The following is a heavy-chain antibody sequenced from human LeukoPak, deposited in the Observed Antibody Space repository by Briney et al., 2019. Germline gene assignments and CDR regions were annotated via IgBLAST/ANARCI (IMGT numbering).Heavy chain of an antibody. CDR1: GGTFSSYA. D-gene: IGHD2-2*01. J-gene: IGHJ5*02. V-gene: IGHV1-69*05. CDR3: ARDPGCQLLSSWFDP. Sequence: SVKVSCKASGGTFSSYAISWVRQAPGQGLEWMGRIIPIFGTANYAQKFQGRVTITTDESTSTAYMELSSLRSEDTAVYYCARDPGCQLLSSWFDPWGQGTLVTVSS. CDR2: IIPIFGTA.